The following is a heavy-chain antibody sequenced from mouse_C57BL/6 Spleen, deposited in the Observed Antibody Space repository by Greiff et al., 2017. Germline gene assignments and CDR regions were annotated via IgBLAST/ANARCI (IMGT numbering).Heavy chain of an antibody. Sequence: VQLQQSGPGMVKPSQSLSLTCTVTGYSITSGYDWHWIRHFPGNKLEWMGYISYGGSPNYNPSLKSRISITHDTSKNQFFLKLNSVTTEDTATYYCARGGGSFWYFDVWGTGTTVTVSS. V-gene: IGHV3-1*01. CDR1: GYSITSGYD. D-gene: IGHD1-1*02. J-gene: IGHJ1*03. CDR2: ISYGGSP. CDR3: ARGGGSFWYFDV.